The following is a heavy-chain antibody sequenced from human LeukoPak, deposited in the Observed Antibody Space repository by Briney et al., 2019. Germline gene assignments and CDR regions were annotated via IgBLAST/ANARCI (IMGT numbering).Heavy chain of an antibody. Sequence: SETLSLTCTVSGGSMKNYYWSWIRQPPGKGLEWIGYIHDTRGTNYNPYLKSRVTISVDTSKNQFSLKLSSVTAADTAVYYCAGGLELRTALDYWGQGTLVTVSS. CDR3: AGGLELRTALDY. CDR1: GGSMKNYY. CDR2: IHDTRGT. D-gene: IGHD1-7*01. V-gene: IGHV4-59*08. J-gene: IGHJ4*02.